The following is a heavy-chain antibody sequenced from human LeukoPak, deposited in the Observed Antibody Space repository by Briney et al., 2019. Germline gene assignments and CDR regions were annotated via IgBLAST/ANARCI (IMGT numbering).Heavy chain of an antibody. CDR3: ARVTIAVAGTAESYDAFDI. Sequence: GGSLRLSCAASGFTFSSYEMNWVRQAPGKGLEWVSYISSSGSTIYYADSVKGRFTISRDNAKNSPYLQMNSLRAEDTAVYYCARVTIAVAGTAESYDAFDIWGQGTMVTVSS. CDR1: GFTFSSYE. J-gene: IGHJ3*02. V-gene: IGHV3-48*03. CDR2: ISSSGSTI. D-gene: IGHD6-19*01.